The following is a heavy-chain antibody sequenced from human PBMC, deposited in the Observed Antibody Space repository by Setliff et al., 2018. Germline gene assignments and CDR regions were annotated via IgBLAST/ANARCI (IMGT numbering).Heavy chain of an antibody. V-gene: IGHV4-39*02. D-gene: IGHD6-6*01. J-gene: IGHJ6*03. CDR1: GGSISSSNYY. CDR2: INYRGTT. Sequence: SETLSLTCTVSGGSISSSNYYWGWIRQPPGKGLEWSGRINYRGTTHDNPSLRSRVTMSVDPSKSNFSLTLRSLTAADPAVYYCASMAVRVASRPSRPLDYYYYMDLWGKGATVTVSS. CDR3: ASMAVRVASRPSRPLDYYYYMDL.